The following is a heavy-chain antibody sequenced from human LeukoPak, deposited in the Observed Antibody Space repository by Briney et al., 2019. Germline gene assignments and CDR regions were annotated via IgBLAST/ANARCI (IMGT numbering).Heavy chain of an antibody. Sequence: PGGSLRLSCAASGFTFSSYWMNWVRQAPGKGLEWVANIKQDGSEKYYVDSVKGRFTISRDNAKNSLYLQMDSLRAEDTAVYYCASKGCTGGNCKHYFDYWGQGTLVTVAS. CDR3: ASKGCTGGNCKHYFDY. J-gene: IGHJ4*02. CDR1: GFTFSSYW. V-gene: IGHV3-7*03. CDR2: IKQDGSEK. D-gene: IGHD2-8*02.